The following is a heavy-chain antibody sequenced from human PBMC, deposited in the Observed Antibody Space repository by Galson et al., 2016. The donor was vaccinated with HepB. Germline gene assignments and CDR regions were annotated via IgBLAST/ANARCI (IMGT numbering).Heavy chain of an antibody. V-gene: IGHV3-48*03. D-gene: IGHD3-22*01. CDR2: ISSSGRTI. Sequence: SLRLSCAGSGFTFSSYEMNWVRQAPGKGLEWVSYISSSGRTIDYADSVKGRFTISRDNAKNSLYLQMNSLRAEDTAVYYCARSNFGEYYYDNSGKVAYWGQGTLVTVSS. CDR1: GFTFSSYE. CDR3: ARSNFGEYYYDNSGKVAY. J-gene: IGHJ4*02.